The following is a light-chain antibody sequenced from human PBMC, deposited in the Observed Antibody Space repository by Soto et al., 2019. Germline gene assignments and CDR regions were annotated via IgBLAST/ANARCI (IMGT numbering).Light chain of an antibody. Sequence: DIQMTQSRACLSASVGDRVYVTCRASQSISTFLNWYQQRPGEAPKLLIYAASSLQSGVPSRFSGSGSEADLTLTIGSLQPEDFATYYGQQSYTTPRTFGQGTKVEVK. CDR1: QSISTF. J-gene: IGKJ1*01. CDR2: AAS. CDR3: QQSYTTPRT. V-gene: IGKV1-39*01.